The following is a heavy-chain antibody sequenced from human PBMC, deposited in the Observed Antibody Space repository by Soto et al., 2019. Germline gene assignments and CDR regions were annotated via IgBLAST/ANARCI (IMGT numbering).Heavy chain of an antibody. CDR1: GFTFSSYT. J-gene: IGHJ4*02. CDR2: ITSGSSTK. Sequence: GGSLRLSCAASGFTFSSYTMNWVRQAPGKGLEWVAVITSGSSTKYYADSVKGRFTISRDNSKNTLYLQMNSLRAEDTAVYYCARDWAHYGDYFDYWGQGTLVTVSS. D-gene: IGHD4-17*01. CDR3: ARDWAHYGDYFDY. V-gene: IGHV3-30-3*01.